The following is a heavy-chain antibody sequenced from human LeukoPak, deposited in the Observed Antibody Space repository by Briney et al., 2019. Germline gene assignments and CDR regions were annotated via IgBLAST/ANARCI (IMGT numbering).Heavy chain of an antibody. CDR3: ASQKVAAAGTGANYYYYGMDV. Sequence: PSETLSLACTVSGGSISSSSYYWGWIRQPPGKGLEWIGSIYYSGSTYYNPSLKSRVTISVDTSKNQFSLKLSSVTAADTAVYYCASQKVAAAGTGANYYYYGMDVWGQGTTVTVSS. V-gene: IGHV4-39*01. CDR1: GGSISSSSYY. CDR2: IYYSGST. J-gene: IGHJ6*02. D-gene: IGHD6-13*01.